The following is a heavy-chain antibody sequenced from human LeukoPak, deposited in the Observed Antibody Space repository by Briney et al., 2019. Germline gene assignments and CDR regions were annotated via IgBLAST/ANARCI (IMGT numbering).Heavy chain of an antibody. D-gene: IGHD1-1*01. V-gene: IGHV3-21*01. CDR1: GFTFASYS. Sequence: GGSLRLSCAASGFTFASYSMNWVRQAPGKGLEWVSSISGDSTYIYNAGSVKGRFTISRNNAQASLYLQMISLRADDTAVYYCARVSGRLERQSDLDYWGQGTLVIVSS. CDR2: ISGDSTYI. CDR3: ARVSGRLERQSDLDY. J-gene: IGHJ4*02.